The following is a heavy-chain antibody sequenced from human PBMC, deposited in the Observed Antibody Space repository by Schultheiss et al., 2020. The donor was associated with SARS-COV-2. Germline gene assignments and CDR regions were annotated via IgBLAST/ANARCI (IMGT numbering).Heavy chain of an antibody. Sequence: GGSLRLSCAASGFTFSSYAMHWVRQAPGKGLEWVAVIYSGGSTYYADSVKGRFTISRDNSKNTLYLQMNSLRAEDTAVYYCAKAYDSSADNWFDPWGQGTLVTVSS. CDR2: IYSGGST. CDR3: AKAYDSSADNWFDP. D-gene: IGHD3-22*01. CDR1: GFTFSSYA. J-gene: IGHJ5*02. V-gene: IGHV3-NL1*01.